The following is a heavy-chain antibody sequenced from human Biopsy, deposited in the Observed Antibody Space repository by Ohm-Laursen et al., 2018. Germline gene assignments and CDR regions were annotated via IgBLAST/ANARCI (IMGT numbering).Heavy chain of an antibody. D-gene: IGHD3-3*01. CDR1: SGSISGNY. CDR2: INHTGST. J-gene: IGHJ4*02. CDR3: ARARAYSDFWGGPRDY. V-gene: IGHV4-34*01. Sequence: GTLPLTWAVSSGSISGNYWGWIRQPPGKGLEWMGEINHTGSTKYNPSLMSRVTISIDTSNSQFSLKLTSVTAADTAVYFCARARAYSDFWGGPRDYWGQGILVTVSS.